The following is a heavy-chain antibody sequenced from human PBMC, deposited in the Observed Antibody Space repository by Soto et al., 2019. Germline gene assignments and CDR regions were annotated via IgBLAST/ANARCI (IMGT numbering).Heavy chain of an antibody. Sequence: NPGGSLRLSCAASGFTFSDYYMSWIRQAPGKGLEWVSYISSSGSTIYYADSVKGRFTISRDNAKNSLYLQMNSLRAEDTAVYYCASDYDFWSGYSRLEFGHYYYMDVWGKGTTVTVSS. CDR3: ASDYDFWSGYSRLEFGHYYYMDV. J-gene: IGHJ6*03. CDR1: GFTFSDYY. D-gene: IGHD3-3*01. CDR2: ISSSGSTI. V-gene: IGHV3-11*01.